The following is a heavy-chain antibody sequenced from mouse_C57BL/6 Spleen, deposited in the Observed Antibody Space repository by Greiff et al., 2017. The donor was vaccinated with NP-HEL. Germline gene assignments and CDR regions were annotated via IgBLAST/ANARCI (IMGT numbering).Heavy chain of an antibody. Sequence: EVQLQQSGPELVKPGASVKIPCKASGYTFTDYNMDWVKQSHGKSLEWIGDINPNNGGTIYNQKFKGKDTLTVDKSSSTAYMELRSLTSEDTAVYYCARSNDGYYDYAMDYRGQGTSVTVSS. J-gene: IGHJ4*01. V-gene: IGHV1-18*01. D-gene: IGHD2-3*01. CDR2: INPNNGGT. CDR3: ARSNDGYYDYAMDY. CDR1: GYTFTDYN.